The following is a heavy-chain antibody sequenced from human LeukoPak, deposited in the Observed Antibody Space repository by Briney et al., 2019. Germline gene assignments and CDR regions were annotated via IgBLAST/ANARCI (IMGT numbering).Heavy chain of an antibody. CDR2: INPNSGGT. D-gene: IGHD3-3*01. V-gene: IGHV1-2*02. CDR3: ARDYNFGVVIGYYYYYMDV. Sequence: ASVKVSCKASGYTFTGYYMHWVRRAPGQGLEWMGWINPNSGGTNYAQKFQGRVTMTRDTSISTAYMELSRLRSDDTAVYYCARDYNFGVVIGYYYYYMDVWGKGTTVTVSS. CDR1: GYTFTGYY. J-gene: IGHJ6*03.